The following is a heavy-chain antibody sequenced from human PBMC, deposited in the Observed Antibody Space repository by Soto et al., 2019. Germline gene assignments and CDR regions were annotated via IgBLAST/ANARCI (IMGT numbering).Heavy chain of an antibody. CDR1: GFTFSSYA. CDR3: AKEGYDILTGYHYGPNY. CDR2: ISGSGGST. V-gene: IGHV3-23*01. J-gene: IGHJ4*02. D-gene: IGHD3-9*01. Sequence: GGSLRLSCAASGFTFSSYAMSWVRQAPGKGLEWVSAISGSGGSTYYADSVKGRFTISRDNSKNTLHLQMNSLRAEDTAVYYCAKEGYDILTGYHYGPNYWGQGTLVTVSS.